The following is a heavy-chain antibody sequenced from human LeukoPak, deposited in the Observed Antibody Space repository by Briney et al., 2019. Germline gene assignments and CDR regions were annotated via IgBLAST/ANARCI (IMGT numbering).Heavy chain of an antibody. CDR2: ISWDGGST. D-gene: IGHD3-22*01. CDR1: GFTFDDYA. CDR3: AKDDSSGQGGYFDY. V-gene: IGHV3-43D*03. Sequence: GRSLRLSCAASGFTFDDYAMHWVRQAPGKGLEWVSLISWDGGSTYYADSVKGRFTISRDNSKNSLYLQMNSLRAEDTALYFCAKDDSSGQGGYFDYWGQGTLVTVSS. J-gene: IGHJ4*02.